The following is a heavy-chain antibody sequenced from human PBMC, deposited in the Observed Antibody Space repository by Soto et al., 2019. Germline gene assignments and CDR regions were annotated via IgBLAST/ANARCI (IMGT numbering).Heavy chain of an antibody. J-gene: IGHJ6*02. CDR3: AREYYYGSGSGGMDV. CDR1: GYTFTSYY. Sequence: ASVKVSFKASGYTFTSYYMHWVRQAPGQGLEWMAIINPSGGSTGYAQKFQGRVTMTRDTSTSTVYMELSSLRSEDTAVYFCAREYYYGSGSGGMDVWGQGTTVTLSS. D-gene: IGHD3-10*01. V-gene: IGHV1-46*01. CDR2: INPSGGST.